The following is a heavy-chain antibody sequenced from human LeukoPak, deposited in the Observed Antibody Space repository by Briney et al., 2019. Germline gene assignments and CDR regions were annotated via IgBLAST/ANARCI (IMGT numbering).Heavy chain of an antibody. Sequence: PSETLSLTCAVSGGSISSSNWWSWVRQPPGKGLEWIGEIYHSGSTKYNPSLKSRVTISVDTSKNQFSLKLSSVTAADTAVYYCARGNAPAAIEEGYYYYYMDVWGKGTTVTVSS. CDR3: ARGNAPAAIEEGYYYYYMDV. D-gene: IGHD2-2*01. CDR1: GGSISSSNW. V-gene: IGHV4-4*02. CDR2: IYHSGST. J-gene: IGHJ6*03.